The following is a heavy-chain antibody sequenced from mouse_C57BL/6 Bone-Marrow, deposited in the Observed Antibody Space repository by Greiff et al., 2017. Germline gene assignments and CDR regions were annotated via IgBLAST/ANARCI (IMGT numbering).Heavy chain of an antibody. J-gene: IGHJ4*01. CDR3: ARLGYGSEAMDY. CDR2: ISSGGSYT. Sequence: EVNLVESGGDLVKPGGSLKLSCAASGFTFSSYGMSWVRQTPDKRLEWVATISSGGSYTSYPERVKGLFTISRDNAKHTLYLQMSSLKSEDTAMYYCARLGYGSEAMDYWGQGTSVTVSS. CDR1: GFTFSSYG. D-gene: IGHD1-1*01. V-gene: IGHV5-6*01.